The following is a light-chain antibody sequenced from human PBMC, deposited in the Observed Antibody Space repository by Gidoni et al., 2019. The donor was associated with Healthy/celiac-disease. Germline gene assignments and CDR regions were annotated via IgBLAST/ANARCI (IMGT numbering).Light chain of an antibody. CDR3: SSYTSSSTRV. CDR2: EVS. V-gene: IGLV2-14*01. J-gene: IGLJ2*01. Sequence: QSALTQTASVSGSPGQSLTISCTGTSSDVGGYNYVSWYQQHPGKAPNLMTHEVSNRPSVVSNRFSGSKSGNTASLTISGLQAEDEADYYCSSYTSSSTRVFGGGTKLTVL. CDR1: SSDVGGYNY.